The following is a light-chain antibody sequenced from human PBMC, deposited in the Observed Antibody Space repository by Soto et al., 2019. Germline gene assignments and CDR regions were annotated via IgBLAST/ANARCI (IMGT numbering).Light chain of an antibody. CDR3: QQSYSTPRT. Sequence: DIQMTQSPSSLSASVGDRFTITCRASESIRDYLNWYQQKPGKAPNLLIYAASSLQSGVPSRFSGSGSGTDFTLTISSLQPEDFATYYCQQSYSTPRTFGGGTKVDI. CDR2: AAS. J-gene: IGKJ4*01. CDR1: ESIRDY. V-gene: IGKV1-39*01.